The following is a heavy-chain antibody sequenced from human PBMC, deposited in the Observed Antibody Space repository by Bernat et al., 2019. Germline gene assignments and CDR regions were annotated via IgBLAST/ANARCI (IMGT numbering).Heavy chain of an antibody. CDR1: AGSISSHNYF. Sequence: QLQLQESGPGLVKPSETLSLTCTVSAGSISSHNYFWGWIREPPGKGLEWIGSVYSSGSTYYNPSLKGRDTISVDTSNNQFSLKLTSVTAADTAVYYCANPWRATYDYGSSGYYGWDAFDSWGQGTMVTVSS. D-gene: IGHD3-22*01. CDR2: VYSSGST. J-gene: IGHJ3*01. V-gene: IGHV4-39*01. CDR3: ANPWRATYDYGSSGYYGWDAFDS.